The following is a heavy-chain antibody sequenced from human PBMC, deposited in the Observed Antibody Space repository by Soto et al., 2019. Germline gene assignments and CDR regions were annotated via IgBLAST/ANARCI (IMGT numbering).Heavy chain of an antibody. J-gene: IGHJ6*02. CDR2: ISRYSVNT. CDR3: AMVDNDVTPTPQDG. D-gene: IGHD5-12*01. V-gene: IGHV1-18*01. CDR1: GYIFVNYG. Sequence: QVQLVQSGDEVRKPGSSVKVSCKASGYIFVNYGIAWLRQAPGQGLEWMGWISRYSVNTYYASKVQRKLTITIDKATRTAYMDQGSLTSYDTAEYYCAMVDNDVTPTPQDGWCQRTTVT.